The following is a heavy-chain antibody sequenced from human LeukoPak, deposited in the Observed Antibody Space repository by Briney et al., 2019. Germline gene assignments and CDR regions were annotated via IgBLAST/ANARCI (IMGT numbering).Heavy chain of an antibody. CDR1: GFTFSSYW. Sequence: GGSLRLSCAASGFTFSSYWMHWVRQAPGKGLVWVSRINSDGSSTSYADPVKGRFTISRDNAKNTLYLQMNSLRAEDTAVYYCARDRSGYSYDAFDIWGQRTMVTVSS. V-gene: IGHV3-74*01. CDR3: ARDRSGYSYDAFDI. D-gene: IGHD3-3*01. CDR2: INSDGSST. J-gene: IGHJ3*02.